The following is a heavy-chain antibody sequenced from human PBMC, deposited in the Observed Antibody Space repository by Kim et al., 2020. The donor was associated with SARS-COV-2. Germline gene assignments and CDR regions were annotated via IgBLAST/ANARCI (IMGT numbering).Heavy chain of an antibody. CDR3: ARDPWSRLRGLIYSYYGMDV. CDR2: ISYDGSNN. CDR1: GFTLSTYA. J-gene: IGHJ6*02. D-gene: IGHD3-10*01. V-gene: IGHV3-30-3*01. Sequence: GGSPRLSCAASGFTLSTYAMHWVRQTPGKGLQWVAVISYDGSNNHYADSVKGRFTISRDNSKNTLYLQMNSLRPEDTAVYHCARDPWSRLRGLIYSYYGMDVWGQGTTVTVSS.